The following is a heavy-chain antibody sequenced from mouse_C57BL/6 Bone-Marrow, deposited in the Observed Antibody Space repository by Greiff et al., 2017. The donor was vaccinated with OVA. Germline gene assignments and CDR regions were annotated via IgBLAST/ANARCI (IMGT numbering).Heavy chain of an antibody. CDR1: GYSITSDY. J-gene: IGHJ2*01. CDR3: ARFTPLYYDYDGRFDY. CDR2: ISYSGST. D-gene: IGHD2-4*01. Sequence: VQLQQSGPGLAKPSQTLSLTCSVTGYSITSDYWNWIRKFPGNKLEYMGYISYSGSTYYNPSLKSRISITRDTSKNQYYLQLNSVTTEDTATYYCARFTPLYYDYDGRFDYWGQGTTLTVSS. V-gene: IGHV3-8*01.